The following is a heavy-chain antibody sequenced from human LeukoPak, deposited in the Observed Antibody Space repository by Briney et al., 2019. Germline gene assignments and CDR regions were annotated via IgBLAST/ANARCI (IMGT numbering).Heavy chain of an antibody. Sequence: GGSLRLSCAASGFTFSSYWMSWVRRAPGKGLERVANIKQDGSEKYYVDSVKGRFTISRDNAKNSLYLQMNSLRAEDTAVYYCARCIVGATLDYWGQGTLVTVSS. CDR2: IKQDGSEK. CDR3: ARCIVGATLDY. D-gene: IGHD1-26*01. J-gene: IGHJ4*02. CDR1: GFTFSSYW. V-gene: IGHV3-7*03.